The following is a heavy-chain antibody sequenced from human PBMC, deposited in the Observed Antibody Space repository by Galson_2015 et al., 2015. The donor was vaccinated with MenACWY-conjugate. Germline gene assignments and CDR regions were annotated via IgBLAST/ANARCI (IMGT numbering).Heavy chain of an antibody. CDR1: GFTFRSYG. V-gene: IGHV3-30*18. CDR3: AKSQVINYYGMDV. Sequence: SLRLSCAASGFTFRSYGMHWVRQAPGKGLEWVAVISYDGSNKYYADSVKGRFIISRDNSKNTVYMQMNSLTGEDTAVYYCAKSQVINYYGMDVWGQGTTVTVSS. J-gene: IGHJ6*02. D-gene: IGHD3-16*02. CDR2: ISYDGSNK.